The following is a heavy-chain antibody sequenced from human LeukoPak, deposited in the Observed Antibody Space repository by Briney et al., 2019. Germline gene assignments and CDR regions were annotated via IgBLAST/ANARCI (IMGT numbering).Heavy chain of an antibody. D-gene: IGHD3-10*01. CDR3: ARDYHGSGSLTTFDY. V-gene: IGHV1-46*01. Sequence: ASVKVSSKASGYTFTNFYMHWVRQAPGQGLEWMGIINPRGGSASSAQKFQGRVTMARDTSTSTVYMELSSLRSEDTAVYYCARDYHGSGSLTTFDYWGQGTLVTVSS. J-gene: IGHJ4*02. CDR2: INPRGGSA. CDR1: GYTFTNFY.